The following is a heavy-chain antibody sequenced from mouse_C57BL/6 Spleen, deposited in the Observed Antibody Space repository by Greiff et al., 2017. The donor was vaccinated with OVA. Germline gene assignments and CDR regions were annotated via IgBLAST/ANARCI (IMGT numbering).Heavy chain of an antibody. D-gene: IGHD1-1*01. Sequence: VQLKESGPELVKPGASVKISCKASGYSFTDYNMNWVKQSNGKSLEWIGVINPNYGTTSYNQKFKGKATLTVDQSSSTAYMQLNSLTSEDSAVYYCARCYYGSSYQYFDYWGQGTTLTVSS. CDR2: INPNYGTT. CDR1: GYSFTDYN. CDR3: ARCYYGSSYQYFDY. V-gene: IGHV1-39*01. J-gene: IGHJ2*01.